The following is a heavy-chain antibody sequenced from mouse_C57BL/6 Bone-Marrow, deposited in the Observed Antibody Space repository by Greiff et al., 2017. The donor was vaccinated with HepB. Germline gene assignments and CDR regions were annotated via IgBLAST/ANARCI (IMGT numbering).Heavy chain of an antibody. Sequence: VQLQQSGTVLARPGASVKMSCKTSGYTFTSYWMHWVKQRPGQGLEWIGAIYPGNSDTSYNQKFKGEAKLTAVTSASTAYMELSSLTNEDSAVYYCTIYYGSSYYAMDYWGQGTSVTVSS. CDR1: GYTFTSYW. D-gene: IGHD1-1*01. CDR2: IYPGNSDT. J-gene: IGHJ4*01. CDR3: TIYYGSSYYAMDY. V-gene: IGHV1-5*01.